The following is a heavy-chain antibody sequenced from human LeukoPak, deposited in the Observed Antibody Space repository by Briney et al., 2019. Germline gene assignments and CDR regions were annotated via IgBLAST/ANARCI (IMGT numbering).Heavy chain of an antibody. CDR3: ARDRGAVAATWFDY. CDR1: GFTFSGYY. J-gene: IGHJ4*02. CDR2: IGSSSSSYT. D-gene: IGHD6-19*01. Sequence: GGSLRLSCAASGFTFSGYYMSWIRQAPGKGLEWVSCIGSSSSSYTNYADSVKGRFTISRDNAKNSLYLQMDGLRAEDTAVYYCARDRGAVAATWFDYWGRGTLVTVSS. V-gene: IGHV3-11*05.